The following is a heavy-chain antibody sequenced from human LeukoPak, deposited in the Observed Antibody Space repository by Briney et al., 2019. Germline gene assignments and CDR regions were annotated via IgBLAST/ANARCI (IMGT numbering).Heavy chain of an antibody. CDR3: APGGDYTFFDY. Sequence: PGGSLRLSCAASGFTFSSYGMHWVRQAPGKGLEWVAVISYDGSNKYYADSVKGRFTISRDNSKNTLYLQMNSLRAEDTAVYYCAPGGDYTFFDYWGQGTLVIVSS. J-gene: IGHJ4*02. CDR2: ISYDGSNK. CDR1: GFTFSSYG. V-gene: IGHV3-30*03. D-gene: IGHD4-17*01.